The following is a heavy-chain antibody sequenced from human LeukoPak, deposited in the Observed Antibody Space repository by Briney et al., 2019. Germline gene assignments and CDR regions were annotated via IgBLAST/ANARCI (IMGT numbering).Heavy chain of an antibody. CDR2: ISYDGSNK. Sequence: QAGGSLRLSCAASGFTFSSYGMHWVRQAPGKGLEWVAVISYDGSNKYYADSVKGRFTISRDNSKNTLYLQMNSLRAEDTAVYYCARTGDSSGYFLYRTAYYFDYWGQGTLVTVSS. D-gene: IGHD3-22*01. CDR1: GFTFSSYG. CDR3: ARTGDSSGYFLYRTAYYFDY. V-gene: IGHV3-30*03. J-gene: IGHJ4*02.